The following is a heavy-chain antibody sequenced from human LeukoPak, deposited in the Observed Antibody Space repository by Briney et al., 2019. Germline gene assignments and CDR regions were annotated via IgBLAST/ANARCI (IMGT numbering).Heavy chain of an antibody. Sequence: GESLKTSCKGSGYSFTSYWIGWVRQMPGKGLEWMGIIYPGDSDTRYSPSFQGQVTISADKSISTAYLQWSSLKASDTAMYYCARHVGSSWSLEPLEFDYWGQGTLVTVSS. CDR2: IYPGDSDT. D-gene: IGHD6-13*01. CDR1: GYSFTSYW. CDR3: ARHVGSSWSLEPLEFDY. V-gene: IGHV5-51*01. J-gene: IGHJ4*02.